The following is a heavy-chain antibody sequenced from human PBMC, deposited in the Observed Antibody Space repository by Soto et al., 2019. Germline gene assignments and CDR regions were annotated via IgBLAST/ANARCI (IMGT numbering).Heavy chain of an antibody. CDR2: IYYSGST. Sequence: SETLSLTCTVSGGSISSGGYYWSWIRQHPGKGLEWIGYIYYSGSTYYNPSLKSRVTISVDTSKNQFSLKLSSVTAADTAVYYCARDPIGYYGSGSQKHTVGGMDVGGQGTTVTVSS. D-gene: IGHD3-10*01. J-gene: IGHJ6*02. CDR3: ARDPIGYYGSGSQKHTVGGMDV. CDR1: GGSISSGGYY. V-gene: IGHV4-31*03.